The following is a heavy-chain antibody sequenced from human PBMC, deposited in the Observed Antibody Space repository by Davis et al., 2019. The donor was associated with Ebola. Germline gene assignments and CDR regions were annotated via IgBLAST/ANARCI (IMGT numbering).Heavy chain of an antibody. J-gene: IGHJ4*02. D-gene: IGHD3-3*01. CDR3: ARVQNYDFWSGLGY. CDR1: GFIFSRYA. Sequence: SCAASGFIFSRYAMHWVRQAPGKGLEWLAVISYDGSNEYYAVSVKGRFIVSRDNSKNTLSLQMNSLRGEDTAVYYCARVQNYDFWSGLGYWGQGVLVTVSS. V-gene: IGHV3-30-3*01. CDR2: ISYDGSNE.